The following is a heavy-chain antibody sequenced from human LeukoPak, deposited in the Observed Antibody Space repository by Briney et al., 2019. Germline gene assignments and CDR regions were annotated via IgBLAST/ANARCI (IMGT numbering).Heavy chain of an antibody. CDR2: IIPIFGTA. CDR1: GGTFSSYA. D-gene: IGHD6-25*01. Sequence: ASVKVSCKASGGTFSSYAISWVRRAPGQGLEWMGGIIPIFGTANYAQKFQGRVTITADESTSTAYMELSSLRSEDTAVYYCARVLGGYLDDFDYWGQGTLVTVSS. J-gene: IGHJ4*02. CDR3: ARVLGGYLDDFDY. V-gene: IGHV1-69*13.